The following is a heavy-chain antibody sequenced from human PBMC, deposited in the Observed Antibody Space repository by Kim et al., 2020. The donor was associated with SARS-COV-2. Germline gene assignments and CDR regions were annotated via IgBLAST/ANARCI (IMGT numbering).Heavy chain of an antibody. V-gene: IGHV3-9*01. D-gene: IGHD3-3*01. CDR1: GFTFGDYA. Sequence: GGSLRLSCAASGFTFGDYAMHWVRQAPGKGLEWVSGISWNSGSIDYADSVKGRFTISRDNAKNSLYLQMNSLRAEDTALYYCAKSGYLTYSYYYGMDVWGQGTTVTVSS. J-gene: IGHJ6*02. CDR2: ISWNSGSI. CDR3: AKSGYLTYSYYYGMDV.